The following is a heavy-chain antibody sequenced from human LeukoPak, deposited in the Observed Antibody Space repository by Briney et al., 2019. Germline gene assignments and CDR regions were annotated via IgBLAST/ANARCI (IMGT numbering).Heavy chain of an antibody. CDR3: ASRWSTAVTATGDDFDY. V-gene: IGHV1-2*06. D-gene: IGHD2-21*02. Sequence: KPGASVKVSCKASGYTFTGYYMHWVRQAPGQGFEWMGRINPNSGGTNYAQIFQGRVAMTRDTSISTAFLELSRLTSDGTAVYYCASRWSTAVTATGDDFDYWGQGTLVTVSS. CDR1: GYTFTGYY. CDR2: INPNSGGT. J-gene: IGHJ4*02.